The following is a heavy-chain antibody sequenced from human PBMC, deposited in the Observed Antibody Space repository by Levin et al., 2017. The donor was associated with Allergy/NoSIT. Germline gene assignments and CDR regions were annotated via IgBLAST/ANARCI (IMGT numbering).Heavy chain of an antibody. V-gene: IGHV1-69*13. D-gene: IGHD3-3*01. CDR3: ARGNYDFWSGYYDPNYYYDGMDV. CDR1: GGTFSSYA. Sequence: ASVKVSCKASGGTFSSYAISWVRQAPGQGLEWMGGIIPIFGTANYAQKFQGRVTITADESTSTAYMELSSLRSEDTAVYYCARGNYDFWSGYYDPNYYYDGMDVWGQGTTVTVSS. J-gene: IGHJ6*02. CDR2: IIPIFGTA.